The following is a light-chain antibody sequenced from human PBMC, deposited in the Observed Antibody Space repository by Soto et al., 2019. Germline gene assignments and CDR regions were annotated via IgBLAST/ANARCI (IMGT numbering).Light chain of an antibody. CDR2: GAS. Sequence: EIVLTRSPGTLSLSPGERATLSCRASQSVSSSYLAWYQQKPDQAPRLLIYGASSRATGIPDRFSGSGSGTDFTLTISRLEPEDFAVYYCQQYGSSPGTFGQGTKVEIK. V-gene: IGKV3-20*01. J-gene: IGKJ1*01. CDR3: QQYGSSPGT. CDR1: QSVSSSY.